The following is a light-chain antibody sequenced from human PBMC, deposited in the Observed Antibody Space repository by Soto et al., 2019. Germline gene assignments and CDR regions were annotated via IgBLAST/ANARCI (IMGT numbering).Light chain of an antibody. J-gene: IGLJ1*01. V-gene: IGLV2-8*01. Sequence: QSVLTQPPSASGSPGQSVAISCTGTSSDIGAYNYVSWYQQHPGKVPKLIIYEVTNRPSGVPDRFSASKSGNTASLTVSGLQAEDEADYYCSSHGVANNCYLFGSGTKSPS. CDR1: SSDIGAYNY. CDR3: SSHGVANNCYL. CDR2: EVT.